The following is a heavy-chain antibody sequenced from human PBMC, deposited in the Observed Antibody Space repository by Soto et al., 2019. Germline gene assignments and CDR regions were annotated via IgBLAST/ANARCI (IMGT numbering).Heavy chain of an antibody. J-gene: IGHJ4*02. Sequence: PGGSLRLSCAASGVTVSNNYMRWVRQAPGKGLEWVSLIYSGGDTHYADSVKGRFTTSRDSSRNTLYLEMNSLRAEDTAVYYCARDPPGIAAAGVGGWGQGTLVTVSS. CDR3: ARDPPGIAAAGVGG. CDR2: IYSGGDT. CDR1: GVTVSNNY. D-gene: IGHD6-13*01. V-gene: IGHV3-53*01.